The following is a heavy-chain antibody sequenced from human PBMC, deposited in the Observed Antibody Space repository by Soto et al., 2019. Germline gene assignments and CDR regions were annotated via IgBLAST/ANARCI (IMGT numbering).Heavy chain of an antibody. CDR2: VSIGGST. V-gene: IGHV3-23*01. J-gene: IGHJ4*02. CDR1: GFTFSSCA. D-gene: IGHD2-15*01. CDR3: AKRRGAGGHFDY. Sequence: PGGSLGLSCAASGFTFSSCAMGWARQGPGKGLEWVAVVSIGGSTHYADSARGRFTISRDNSKNTLSLQMNSLTAEDTAVYFCAKRRGAGGHFDYWGQGALVTVSS.